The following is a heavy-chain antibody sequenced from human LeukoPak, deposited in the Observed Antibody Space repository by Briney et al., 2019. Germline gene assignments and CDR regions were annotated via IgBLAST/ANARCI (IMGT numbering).Heavy chain of an antibody. V-gene: IGHV4-59*12. CDR1: GGSISSYY. CDR3: ARDTYYYDSSGPKLDY. CDR2: IYYSGST. D-gene: IGHD3-22*01. Sequence: SETLSLTCTVSGGSISSYYWSWIRQPPGKGLEWIGYIYYSGSTNYNPSLKSRVTISVDTSKNQFSLKLSSVTAADTAVYYCARDTYYYDSSGPKLDYWGQETLVTVSS. J-gene: IGHJ4*02.